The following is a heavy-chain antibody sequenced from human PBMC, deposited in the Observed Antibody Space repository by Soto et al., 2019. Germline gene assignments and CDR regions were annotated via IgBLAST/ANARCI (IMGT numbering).Heavy chain of an antibody. CDR1: GGSISSYY. D-gene: IGHD3-10*01. CDR2: IYYSGST. J-gene: IGHJ6*02. Sequence: SETLSLTCTVSGGSISSYYWSWIRQPPGKGLEWIGYIYYSGSTNYNPSLKSRVTISVDTSKNQFSLKLSSVTAADTAVYYCARASVVGFDRGSQPIRYYYYGMDVWGQGTTVTVSS. CDR3: ARASVVGFDRGSQPIRYYYYGMDV. V-gene: IGHV4-59*01.